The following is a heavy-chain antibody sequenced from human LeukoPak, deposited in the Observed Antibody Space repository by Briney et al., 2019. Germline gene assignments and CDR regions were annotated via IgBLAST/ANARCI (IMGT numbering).Heavy chain of an antibody. CDR3: AREGGTVTSDGGFDH. CDR2: IGVHNHNT. V-gene: IGHV1-18*01. D-gene: IGHD4-17*01. J-gene: IGHJ4*02. CDR1: GYTFTSFG. Sequence: ASVKVSCKTSGYTFTSFGISWVRQAPGQGPEWMGWIGVHNHNTKYAHKFQDRVIMTTDTSTTTAYMELSSLRSDDTAVYYCAREGGTVTSDGGFDHWGPGTQVTVSS.